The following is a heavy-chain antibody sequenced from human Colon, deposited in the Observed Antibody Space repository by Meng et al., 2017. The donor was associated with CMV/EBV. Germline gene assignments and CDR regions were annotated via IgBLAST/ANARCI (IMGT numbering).Heavy chain of an antibody. CDR2: ISSSGKDE. D-gene: IGHD2-2*01. J-gene: IGHJ4*02. CDR3: MRDLLPISLIPAAQDY. V-gene: IGHV3-21*06. CDR1: GFPFNSHS. Sequence: GESLKISCEGSGFPFNSHSMNWVRQAPGKGLEWISYISSSGKDEYYADSVKGRFTISRDNAKNSVPLQMNALKVEDTAVYYCMRDLLPISLIPAAQDYWGQGTLVTVSS.